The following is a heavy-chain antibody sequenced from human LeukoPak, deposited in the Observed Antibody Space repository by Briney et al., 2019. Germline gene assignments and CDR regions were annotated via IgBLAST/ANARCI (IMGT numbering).Heavy chain of an antibody. CDR2: IYSSGST. J-gene: IGHJ3*02. CDR1: GLTISRNY. CDR3: ARKPEFGSAFDN. Sequence: PGGSLRLSCAASGLTISRNYMTWVRQAPGKGLEWVSVIYSSGSTYYADSVKGRFTISRHNSENTVYLQMNSLRPEDTAVYYCARKPEFGSAFDNWGQGTMVSVSS. V-gene: IGHV3-53*04. D-gene: IGHD3-10*01.